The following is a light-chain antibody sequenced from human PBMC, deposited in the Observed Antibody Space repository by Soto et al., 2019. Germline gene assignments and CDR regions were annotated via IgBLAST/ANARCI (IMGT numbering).Light chain of an antibody. CDR1: QSVITH. CDR2: ETS. V-gene: IGKV3-11*01. CDR3: QQRRSWPPT. Sequence: EIVLTQSPATLSMSPGERATLSCRASQSVITHLAWYQQKPGQAPRLLIYETSNRATGIPARFSGSGSGTDFPLTISSLEPEDFAVYYCQQRRSWPPTFGRGTKVVIK. J-gene: IGKJ1*01.